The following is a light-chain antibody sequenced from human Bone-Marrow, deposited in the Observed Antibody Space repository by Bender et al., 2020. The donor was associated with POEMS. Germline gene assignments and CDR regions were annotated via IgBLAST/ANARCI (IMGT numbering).Light chain of an antibody. J-gene: IGLJ3*02. CDR3: ATWDDSLNGWV. CDR2: SNN. Sequence: QSVLTQPPSVSGAPGQRVTISCTGSSSNIGSNTVNWYQQLPGTAPKLLIYSNNQRPSGVPDRISGSKSGTSASLAITGLQSDDEADYHCATWDDSLNGWVFGGGTRLTVL. V-gene: IGLV1-44*01. CDR1: SSNIGSNT.